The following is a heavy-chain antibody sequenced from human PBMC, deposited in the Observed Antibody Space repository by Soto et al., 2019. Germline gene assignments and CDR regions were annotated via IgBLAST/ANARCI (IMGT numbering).Heavy chain of an antibody. CDR1: GFTFSSYW. J-gene: IGHJ4*02. Sequence: GGSLRLSCAASGFTFSSYWMSWVRQAPGKGLEWVANIKQDGSEKYYVDSVKGRFTISRDNAKNSLYLQMNSLRAEDTAVYYCARDGVLGLELLWFGELSPLYFDYWGQGTLVTVSS. V-gene: IGHV3-7*01. CDR3: ARDGVLGLELLWFGELSPLYFDY. CDR2: IKQDGSEK. D-gene: IGHD3-10*01.